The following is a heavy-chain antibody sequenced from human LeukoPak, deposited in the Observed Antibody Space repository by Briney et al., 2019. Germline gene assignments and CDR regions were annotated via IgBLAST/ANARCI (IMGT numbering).Heavy chain of an antibody. D-gene: IGHD4-17*01. CDR1: GFTFSNAW. CDR3: TSRGVYGDPDAFDI. V-gene: IGHV3-15*01. Sequence: GGSLRLSCAASGFTFSNAWMSWVRQAPGKGLEWVGRIKSKTDGGTTDYAAPVKGRFTISRDDSKNTAYLQMNSLKTEDTAVYYCTSRGVYGDPDAFDIWGQGTMVTVSS. J-gene: IGHJ3*02. CDR2: IKSKTDGGTT.